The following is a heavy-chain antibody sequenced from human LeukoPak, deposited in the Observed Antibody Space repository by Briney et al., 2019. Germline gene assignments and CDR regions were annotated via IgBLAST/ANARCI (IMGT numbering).Heavy chain of an antibody. D-gene: IGHD3-3*01. CDR2: INPNSGGT. V-gene: IGHV1-2*02. CDR1: GYTFTDYN. J-gene: IGHJ5*02. CDR3: ARDRHYYDFWSGYYPRAEFDP. Sequence: ASVKVSCKASGYTFTDYNMHWVRQAPGQGLEWMGWINPNSGGTNYAQKFQGRVTMTRDTSISTAYMELSRLRSDDTAVYYCARDRHYYDFWSGYYPRAEFDPWGQGTLVTVSS.